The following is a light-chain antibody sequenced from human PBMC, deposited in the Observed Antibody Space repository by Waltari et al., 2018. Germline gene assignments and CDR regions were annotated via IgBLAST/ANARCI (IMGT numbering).Light chain of an antibody. CDR2: DAS. CDR1: QRINNF. J-gene: IGKJ2*01. CDR3: QLRDNWPPYT. Sequence: EIVLTQSPATLSLSPGQRATLSCRASQRINNFLAWYQQKPGQPPRLLIADASSRATGIPARFSGSGSGTDFTLTISRLEPEDFAIYYCQLRDNWPPYTFGQGTKLEIK. V-gene: IGKV3-11*01.